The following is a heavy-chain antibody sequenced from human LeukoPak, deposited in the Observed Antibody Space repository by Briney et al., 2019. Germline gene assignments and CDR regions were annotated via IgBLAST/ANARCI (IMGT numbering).Heavy chain of an antibody. Sequence: ASVKVSCKASGYTFTGYYIHWVRQAPGQGLEWMGWINPNSGGTNYAQKFQGRVTMTRDTSISTAYMELSRLTSDDTAVYYCAREFYSGTYFYWVQGTLVTVSS. CDR3: AREFYSGTYFY. V-gene: IGHV1-2*02. J-gene: IGHJ4*02. D-gene: IGHD1-26*01. CDR2: INPNSGGT. CDR1: GYTFTGYY.